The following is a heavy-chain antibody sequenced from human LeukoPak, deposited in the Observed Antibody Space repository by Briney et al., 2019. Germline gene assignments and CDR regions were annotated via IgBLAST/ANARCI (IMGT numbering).Heavy chain of an antibody. V-gene: IGHV5-51*01. CDR2: IYPGDSDT. CDR3: ASAGDTSDYFYFSAFDI. CDR1: GYSFTNSW. Sequence: GESLKISCQGSGYSFTNSWIGWVRQMPGKGLERMGIIYPGDSDTTYSPSFQGQVTISADKSISTAYLQWSSLKASDTAMYYCASAGDTSDYFYFSAFDIWGQRTMVTVSS. D-gene: IGHD3-22*01. J-gene: IGHJ3*02.